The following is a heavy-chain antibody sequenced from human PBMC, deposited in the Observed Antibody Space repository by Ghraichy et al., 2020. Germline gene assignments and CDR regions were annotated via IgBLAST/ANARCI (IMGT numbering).Heavy chain of an antibody. CDR1: GGSISSGGYY. Sequence: SETLSLTCTVSGGSISSGGYYWSWIRQHPGKGLEWIGYIYYSGSTYYNPSLKSRVTISVDTSKNQFSLKLSSVTAADTAVYYCARGVAAPAFDIWGQGTMVTVSS. CDR3: ARGVAAPAFDI. J-gene: IGHJ3*02. V-gene: IGHV4-31*03. CDR2: IYYSGST. D-gene: IGHD6-13*01.